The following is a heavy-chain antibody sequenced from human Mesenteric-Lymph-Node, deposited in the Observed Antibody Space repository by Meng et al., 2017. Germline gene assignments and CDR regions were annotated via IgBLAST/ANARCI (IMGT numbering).Heavy chain of an antibody. Sequence: GPRQASAPGLGKPPGALSLPCAVAGGSISSSNWWSWVRQPPGKGLEWIGEIYHSGSTNYNPSLKSRVTISVDKSKNQFSLNLSSVTAADTAVYYCARVGQWLPIDYWGQGTLVTVSS. J-gene: IGHJ4*02. V-gene: IGHV4-4*03. CDR1: GGSISSSNW. CDR3: ARVGQWLPIDY. D-gene: IGHD6-19*01. CDR2: IYHSGST.